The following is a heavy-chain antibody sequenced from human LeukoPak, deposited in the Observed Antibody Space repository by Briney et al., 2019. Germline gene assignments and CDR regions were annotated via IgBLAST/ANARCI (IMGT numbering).Heavy chain of an antibody. Sequence: PGGSLRLSCAASGFTFSSYAMSWVRQAPGKGLEWVAVISYDGSNKYYADSVKGRFTISRDNSKNTLYLQMNSLRAEDTAVYYCAKSRIQLWSAGFDYWGQGTLVTVSS. J-gene: IGHJ4*02. V-gene: IGHV3-30*18. D-gene: IGHD5-18*01. CDR2: ISYDGSNK. CDR1: GFTFSSYA. CDR3: AKSRIQLWSAGFDY.